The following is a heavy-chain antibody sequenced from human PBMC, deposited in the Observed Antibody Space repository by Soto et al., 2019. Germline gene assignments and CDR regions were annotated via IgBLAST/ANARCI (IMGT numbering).Heavy chain of an antibody. Sequence: PSVTMSLTCTVAGGSISSYYWSWIRKPPGKGLEWIGYIYYSGSTNYNPSLKSRVTISVDTSKNQFSLKLSSVTAADTAVYYCARRHYYGSGTQSWFDPWGQGTLVTVSS. V-gene: IGHV4-59*01. J-gene: IGHJ5*02. CDR3: ARRHYYGSGTQSWFDP. D-gene: IGHD3-10*01. CDR2: IYYSGST. CDR1: GGSISSYY.